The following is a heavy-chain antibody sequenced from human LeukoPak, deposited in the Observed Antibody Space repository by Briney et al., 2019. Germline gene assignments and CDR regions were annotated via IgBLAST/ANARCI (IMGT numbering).Heavy chain of an antibody. D-gene: IGHD5-18*01. CDR1: GGSISSYY. V-gene: IGHV4-59*01. CDR2: IHYSGST. Sequence: PSETLSLTCTVSGGSISSYYWNWIRQPPGKGLEWIGYIHYSGSTNYNPSLKSRVTISVDTSKNQFSLKLNSVTAADTAVYYCARGIQLWLYYFDFWGQGNLVTVSS. CDR3: ARGIQLWLYYFDF. J-gene: IGHJ4*02.